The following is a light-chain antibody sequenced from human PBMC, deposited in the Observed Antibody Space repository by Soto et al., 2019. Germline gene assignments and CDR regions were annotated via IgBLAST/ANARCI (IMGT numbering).Light chain of an antibody. CDR3: QQYDNLPLT. CDR2: DAS. J-gene: IGKJ4*01. Sequence: DIQMTQSPSSLSASVGDRVAITCRASQDISNFLNWYQQTPGKAPKLLIYDASNLETGVPSRFSGGGSGTDFTFTISSLQPEDIATYYCQQYDNLPLTFGGGTKVDIK. V-gene: IGKV1-33*01. CDR1: QDISNF.